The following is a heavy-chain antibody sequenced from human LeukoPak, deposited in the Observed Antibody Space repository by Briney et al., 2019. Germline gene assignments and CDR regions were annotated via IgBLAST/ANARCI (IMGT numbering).Heavy chain of an antibody. D-gene: IGHD2-2*01. J-gene: IGHJ6*02. CDR3: ARDRTVGVPGDSGYYYYYGMDV. CDR1: GGSISSYY. V-gene: IGHV4-59*01. CDR2: HNYSGST. Sequence: PSETLSLTCSVPGGSISSYYWSWIRQPPGKGLEWIGHHNYSGSTNYNPSLKSRVTISVGTSKSQFSLKLSSVTAADTDVYDCARDRTVGVPGDSGYYYYYGMDVWGQGTTVSVSS.